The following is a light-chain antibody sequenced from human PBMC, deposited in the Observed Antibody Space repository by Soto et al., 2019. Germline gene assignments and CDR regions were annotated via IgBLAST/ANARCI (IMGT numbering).Light chain of an antibody. CDR1: SSDVGAYNY. V-gene: IGLV2-14*03. CDR2: DVT. Sequence: QSVLTQPASVSGSPGQSITMSCTGTSSDVGAYNYVSWYQQHPGKAPKLLIYDVTYRPSGVSNRFSGFKSGNTASLTISGLQPEDEAYYYCSSYTSSISLVFGGGTKVTVL. J-gene: IGLJ3*02. CDR3: SSYTSSISLV.